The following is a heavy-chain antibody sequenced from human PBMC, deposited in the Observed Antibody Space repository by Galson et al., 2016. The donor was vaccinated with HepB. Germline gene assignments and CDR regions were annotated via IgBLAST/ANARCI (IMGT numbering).Heavy chain of an antibody. CDR1: GFTFRSYS. D-gene: IGHD3-10*01. J-gene: IGHJ4*02. CDR2: ISSSSSII. Sequence: SLRLSCAVSGFTFRSYSMNWVRQAPGKGLEWLSYISSSSSIIYYADSVKGRFTISRDNAKNSLYLQMNSLRDEDTAVYYCARERPFPCNASGSYFDYWGQGTLVTVSS. V-gene: IGHV3-48*02. CDR3: ARERPFPCNASGSYFDY.